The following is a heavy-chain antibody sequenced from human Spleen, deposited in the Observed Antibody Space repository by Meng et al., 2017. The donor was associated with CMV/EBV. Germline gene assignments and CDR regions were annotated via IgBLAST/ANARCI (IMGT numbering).Heavy chain of an antibody. J-gene: IGHJ6*02. Sequence: GGSLRLSCAASGFTFSSYWMSWVRQAPGKGLEWVANIKQDGSEKYYVDSVKGRFTISRDKAKNSLYLQMNSLRAEDTAVYYCARDWASGCSSTSCYTYYYYGMDVWGQGTTVTVSS. CDR2: IKQDGSEK. CDR1: GFTFSSYW. V-gene: IGHV3-7*01. CDR3: ARDWASGCSSTSCYTYYYYGMDV. D-gene: IGHD2-2*01.